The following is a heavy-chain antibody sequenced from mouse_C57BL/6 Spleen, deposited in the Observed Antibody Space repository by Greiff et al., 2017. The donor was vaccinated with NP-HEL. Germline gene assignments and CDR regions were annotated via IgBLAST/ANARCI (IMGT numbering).Heavy chain of an antibody. CDR1: GYTFTTYP. CDR3: ARGGYYGSSYEWNCDY. V-gene: IGHV1-47*01. CDR2: FHPYNDDT. Sequence: VQLQESGAELVQPGASVKMSCKASGYTFTTYPIEWMKQTHGKSLEWIGNFHPYNDDTKYNDKFKGKATLTVEKSSSTVYLELIRLTSDDSAVYYCARGGYYGSSYEWNCDYWGQGTTLTVSS. J-gene: IGHJ2*01. D-gene: IGHD1-1*01.